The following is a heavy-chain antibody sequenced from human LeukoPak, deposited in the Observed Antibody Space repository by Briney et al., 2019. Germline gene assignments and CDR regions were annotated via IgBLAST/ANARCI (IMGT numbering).Heavy chain of an antibody. J-gene: IGHJ6*03. CDR1: GGTFSSYA. Sequence: SVKVSCKASGGTFSSYAISWVRQALGQGLEWMGGIIPIFGTANYAQKFQDRVTITTDESTSTAYMELSSLRSEDTAVYYCARDVGEIAVAGDYYYYYMDVWGKGTTVTVSS. CDR2: IIPIFGTA. V-gene: IGHV1-69*05. CDR3: ARDVGEIAVAGDYYYYYMDV. D-gene: IGHD6-19*01.